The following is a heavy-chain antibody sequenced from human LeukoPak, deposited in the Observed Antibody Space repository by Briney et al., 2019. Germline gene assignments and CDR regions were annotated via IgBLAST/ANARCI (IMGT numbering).Heavy chain of an antibody. CDR2: IYYSGST. D-gene: IGHD1-26*01. CDR3: AGIARPVGAYYYYYYMDV. CDR1: GGSISSYY. V-gene: IGHV4-59*01. Sequence: SETLSLTCTVSGGSISSYYWSWIRQPPGKGLEWIGYIYYSGSTNYNPSLKSRVTISVDTSKNQFSLKLSSVTAADTAVYYCAGIARPVGAYYYYYYMDVWGKGTTVTVSS. J-gene: IGHJ6*03.